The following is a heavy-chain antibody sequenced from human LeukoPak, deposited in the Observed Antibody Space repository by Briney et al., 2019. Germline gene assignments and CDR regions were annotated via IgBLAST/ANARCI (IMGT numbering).Heavy chain of an antibody. CDR3: ARDRGSGLDV. Sequence: SETLSLTCVVYGGSFSDYYWSWIRQAPGKGLEWIGKINHSGSTKYNPSLNSRLTISVDMSKNQFSLNLTSVTAADTALYYCARDRGSGLDVWGQGTLVSVSS. J-gene: IGHJ4*02. CDR1: GGSFSDYY. D-gene: IGHD3-22*01. CDR2: INHSGST. V-gene: IGHV4-34*01.